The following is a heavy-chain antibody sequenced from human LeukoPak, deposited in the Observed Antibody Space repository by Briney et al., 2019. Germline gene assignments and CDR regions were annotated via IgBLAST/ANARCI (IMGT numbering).Heavy chain of an antibody. J-gene: IGHJ5*02. Sequence: EASVKVSCKASGYTFTSYGISWVRQAPGQGLEWMGWSSAYNGNTNYAQKLQGRVTMNTDTSTSTAYMELRSLRSDDTGVYYCARRTKYYDILPGCYTDWFDPWGQGTLVTVSS. D-gene: IGHD3-9*01. CDR2: SSAYNGNT. CDR3: ARRTKYYDILPGCYTDWFDP. V-gene: IGHV1-18*01. CDR1: GYTFTSYG.